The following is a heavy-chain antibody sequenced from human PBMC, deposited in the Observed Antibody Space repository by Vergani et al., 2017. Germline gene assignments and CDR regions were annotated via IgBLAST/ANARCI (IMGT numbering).Heavy chain of an antibody. Sequence: QVQLVQSGAEVKKPGSSVKVSCKASGGTFSSYTISWVRQAPGQGLEWMGRIIPILGIANYAQKFQGRFTITADKSTSTAYMELSSLRSEDTAVYYCARALPSAAGTEEDDYWGQGTLVTVSS. D-gene: IGHD6-13*01. CDR1: GGTFSSYT. V-gene: IGHV1-69*02. CDR2: IIPILGIA. J-gene: IGHJ4*02. CDR3: ARALPSAAGTEEDDY.